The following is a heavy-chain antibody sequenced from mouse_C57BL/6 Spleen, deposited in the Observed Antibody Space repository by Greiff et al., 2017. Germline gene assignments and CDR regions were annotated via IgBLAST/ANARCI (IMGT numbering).Heavy chain of an antibody. J-gene: IGHJ2*01. CDR1: GYTFTSYW. Sequence: QVQLQQPGTELVKPGASVKLSCKASGYTFTSYWMHWVKQRPGQGLEWIGNINPSNGGTNYNEKFKSKATLTVDKSSSTAYMQLSSLTSEDSAVYYCASLIITTVVAPSLDYWGQGTTLTVSS. CDR2: INPSNGGT. V-gene: IGHV1-53*01. D-gene: IGHD1-1*01. CDR3: ASLIITTVVAPSLDY.